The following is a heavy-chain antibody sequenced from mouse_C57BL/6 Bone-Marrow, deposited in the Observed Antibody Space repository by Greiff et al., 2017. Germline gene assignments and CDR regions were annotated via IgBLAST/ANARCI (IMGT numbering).Heavy chain of an antibody. CDR1: GFTFSSYA. D-gene: IGHD1-1*01. Sequence: VQLQQSGGGLVKPGGSLKLSCAASGFTFSSYAMSWVRQTPEKRLEWVATISDGGSYTYYPDNVKGRFTISRDNAKNNLYLQMSHLKSEDTAMYYCAREEITTVVANYAMDYWGQGTSVTVSS. CDR2: ISDGGSYT. V-gene: IGHV5-4*01. CDR3: AREEITTVVANYAMDY. J-gene: IGHJ4*01.